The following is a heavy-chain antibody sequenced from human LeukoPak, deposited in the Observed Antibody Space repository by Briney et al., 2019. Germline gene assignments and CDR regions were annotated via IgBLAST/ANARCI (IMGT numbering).Heavy chain of an antibody. D-gene: IGHD1-26*01. CDR2: ISSGGSDT. CDR1: GFTFSDYY. Sequence: GGSLRLSCAASGFTFSDYYMSWIRQAPGKGLEWVSYISSGGSDTNYADSVKGRFTISRDNAKNSLYLQMNSLRAEDTAVYYCARDDSGSSPGYWGQGTLVTVSS. CDR3: ARDDSGSSPGY. J-gene: IGHJ4*02. V-gene: IGHV3-11*06.